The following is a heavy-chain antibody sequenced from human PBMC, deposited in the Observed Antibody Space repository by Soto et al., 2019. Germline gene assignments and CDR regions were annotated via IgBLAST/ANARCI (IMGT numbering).Heavy chain of an antibody. CDR1: GGTFSTYA. CDR3: AVARASSNGWPRTPNYGMDV. J-gene: IGHJ6*02. Sequence: QVQLVQSGAEVKKPGSSVKVSCKTSGGTFSTYAISWVRQAPGQELDWLGGIIPSFRTTSYAQKFRGRVTISVSESTGTAYMGLRSLRSGDTAMYYCAVARASSNGWPRTPNYGMDVWGQGTTVNVSS. V-gene: IGHV1-69*01. D-gene: IGHD6-19*01. CDR2: IIPSFRTT.